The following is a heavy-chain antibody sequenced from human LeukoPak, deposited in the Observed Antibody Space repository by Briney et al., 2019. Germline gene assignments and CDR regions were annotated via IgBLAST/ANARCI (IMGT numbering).Heavy chain of an antibody. V-gene: IGHV3-23*01. CDR1: GFTFSSYA. D-gene: IGHD2-2*01. J-gene: IGHJ4*02. CDR3: AKLGRFCSSTSCYYFDY. Sequence: GGSLRLSCAASGFTFSSYAMSWVRQAPGKGLEWVSAISGSGGSTYYADSVKGRFTISRDNSKNTLYLQTNSLRAEDTAVYSCAKLGRFCSSTSCYYFDYWGQGTLVTVSS. CDR2: ISGSGGST.